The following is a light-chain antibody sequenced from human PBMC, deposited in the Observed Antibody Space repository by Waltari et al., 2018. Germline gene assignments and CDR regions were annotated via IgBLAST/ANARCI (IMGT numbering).Light chain of an antibody. CDR1: TNDVGGSIS. CDR2: DVS. CDR3: SSQSSNDVVL. J-gene: IGLJ2*01. Sequence: QSALTQPASVSGSPGKSVTIFCAGTTNDVGGSISASWYQEHPGQAPRVIIYDVSDRPSGVSDRFSGSKSGNTASLTISGLQAEDEADYYCSSQSSNDVVLFGGGTKLTVL. V-gene: IGLV2-14*01.